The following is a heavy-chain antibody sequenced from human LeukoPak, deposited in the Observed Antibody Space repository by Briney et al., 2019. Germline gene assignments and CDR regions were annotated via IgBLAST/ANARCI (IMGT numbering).Heavy chain of an antibody. D-gene: IGHD3-10*02. V-gene: IGHV4-38-2*01. J-gene: IGHJ3*01. CDR2: IYHSGIT. Sequence: SETLSLTCAVSGYSISSGYYWGRIRQPPGKGLEWIGSIYHSGITYYNTSLRSRVTISVDTSKNQFSLRLISVTAADTAMYYCARLFGVPHAFDVWGQGTMVTVSS. CDR1: GYSISSGYY. CDR3: ARLFGVPHAFDV.